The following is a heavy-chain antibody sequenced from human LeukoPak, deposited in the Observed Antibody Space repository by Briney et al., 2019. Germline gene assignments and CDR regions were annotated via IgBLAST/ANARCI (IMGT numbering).Heavy chain of an antibody. CDR2: SHHSGML. V-gene: IGHV4-31*03. CDR1: GASFNSDDQD. J-gene: IGHJ4*02. CDR3: SKDLDSRRLGY. Sequence: TLSLTCTVSGASFNSDDQDWNWLRQSPGKGLEGSGSSHHSGMLYNLPSLEHRVTRSINPSKHHFSLNLNSLTATDTAVYFSSKDLDSRRLGYCGQGLLATVS. D-gene: IGHD3-22*01.